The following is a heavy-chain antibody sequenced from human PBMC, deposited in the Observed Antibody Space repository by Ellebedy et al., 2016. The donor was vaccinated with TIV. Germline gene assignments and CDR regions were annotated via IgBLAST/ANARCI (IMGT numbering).Heavy chain of an antibody. CDR1: GFTVINNY. D-gene: IGHD3-22*01. J-gene: IGHJ2*01. CDR2: ISDSGGST. V-gene: IGHV3-23*01. Sequence: GESLKTSCAASGFTVINNYMSWVRQAPGKGLKWVSAISDSGGSTYYADSVKGRFTISRDNSKNTLYLQMNSLGAEDTAVYYCAKAHDSSGYYRVRYFDLWGRGTLVTVSS. CDR3: AKAHDSSGYYRVRYFDL.